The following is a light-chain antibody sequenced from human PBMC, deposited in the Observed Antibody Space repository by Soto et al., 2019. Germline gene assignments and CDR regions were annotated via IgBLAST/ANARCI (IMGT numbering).Light chain of an antibody. CDR2: DAS. J-gene: IGKJ4*01. Sequence: DIVLTQSPATLSLSPGERATLSCRASQSISNYLGWYQQKPGQAPRLLIYDASNRATGIPARFSGSGSGTDFTRTISSLEPGDFAVYYCQQRSNWPLTFGGGTKVEIK. CDR3: QQRSNWPLT. CDR1: QSISNY. V-gene: IGKV3-11*01.